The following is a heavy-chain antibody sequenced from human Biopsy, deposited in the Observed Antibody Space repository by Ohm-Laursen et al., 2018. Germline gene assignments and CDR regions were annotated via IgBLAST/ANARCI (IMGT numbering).Heavy chain of an antibody. V-gene: IGHV1-46*01. D-gene: IGHD3-10*01. CDR1: GDTFSTYA. Sequence: SSVKVSCKTSGDTFSTYAIGWVRQAPGQGLEWMGKINPSGGSTSYAQKFQGRVTMTRDTSTTTVYMELSSLRSEDTAVYYCARDRIGGRGDPPDHWGQGTLVTVSS. CDR3: ARDRIGGRGDPPDH. J-gene: IGHJ4*02. CDR2: INPSGGST.